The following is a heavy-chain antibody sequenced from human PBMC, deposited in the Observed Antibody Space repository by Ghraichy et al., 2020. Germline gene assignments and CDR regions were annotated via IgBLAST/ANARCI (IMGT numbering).Heavy chain of an antibody. CDR2: ISYDGSNK. J-gene: IGHJ4*02. CDR1: GFTFNTYA. CDR3: ASDVVATITNGYFDY. D-gene: IGHD5-12*01. V-gene: IGHV3-30-3*01. Sequence: GESLNISCAASGFTFNTYAMHWVRQAPGKGLEWVAVISYDGSNKYYADSVKGRFTISRDNSKNTLYLQMNSLRAEDTAVYYCASDVVATITNGYFDYWGQGTLVSVSS.